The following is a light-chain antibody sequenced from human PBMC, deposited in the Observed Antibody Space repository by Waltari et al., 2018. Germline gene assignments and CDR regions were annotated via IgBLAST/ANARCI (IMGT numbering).Light chain of an antibody. V-gene: IGLV1-47*01. Sequence: QSVLSQPPSASGTPGQRVTISCSGSSSNIGGNYVYWYQQLPGTAPKLLIYKNNQRPSVVPDRFSGSKSGPSVSLAISGLRSEDEADYYCAAWDDSLSGWVFGGGTKLTVL. CDR1: SSNIGGNY. CDR2: KNN. J-gene: IGLJ3*02. CDR3: AAWDDSLSGWV.